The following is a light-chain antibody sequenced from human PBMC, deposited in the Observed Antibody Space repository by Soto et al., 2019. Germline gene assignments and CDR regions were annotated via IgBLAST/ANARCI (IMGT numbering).Light chain of an antibody. CDR3: SSYTSSSTLYV. J-gene: IGLJ1*01. CDR1: TNDVGGYND. Sequence: QSALTQPASVSGSPGQSITISCTGTTNDVGGYNDVSWYQQHPGKAPKLMIYEVSNRPSGVSNRFSGSKSGNTASLTISGLQAEDEADYYCSSYTSSSTLYVFGTGTKLTVL. V-gene: IGLV2-14*01. CDR2: EVS.